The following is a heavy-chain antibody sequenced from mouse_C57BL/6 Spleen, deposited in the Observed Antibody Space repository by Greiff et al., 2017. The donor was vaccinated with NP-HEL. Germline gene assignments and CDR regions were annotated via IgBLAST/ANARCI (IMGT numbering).Heavy chain of an antibody. CDR2: IYPGDGDT. V-gene: IGHV1-80*01. D-gene: IGHD1-1*01. CDR3: ARSFYGSSSDYYAMDY. CDR1: GYAFSSYW. J-gene: IGHJ4*01. Sequence: QVQLQQSGAELVKPGASVKISCKASGYAFSSYWMNWVKQRPGKGLEWIGQIYPGDGDTNYNGKFKGKATLTADKSSSTAYMQLSSLTSEDSAVYFCARSFYGSSSDYYAMDYWGQGTSVTVSS.